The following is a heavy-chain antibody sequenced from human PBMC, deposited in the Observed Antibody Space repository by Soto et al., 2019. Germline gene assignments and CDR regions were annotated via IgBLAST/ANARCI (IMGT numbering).Heavy chain of an antibody. V-gene: IGHV4-39*01. J-gene: IGHJ5*02. D-gene: IGHD6-6*01. Sequence: PSETLSLTCSVSGGSINSSSYFWGWVRQPPGKGLEWIGSIYYSGSTYYNPSLESRVTISVDTSKSQFSLKLSSVTAADTAVYYCARRSSSSLGSLLDPWGQGTLVTVSS. CDR2: IYYSGST. CDR3: ARRSSSSLGSLLDP. CDR1: GGSINSSSYF.